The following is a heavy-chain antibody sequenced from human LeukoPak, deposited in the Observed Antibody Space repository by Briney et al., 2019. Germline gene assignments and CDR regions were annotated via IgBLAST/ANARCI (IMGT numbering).Heavy chain of an antibody. V-gene: IGHV1-2*07. CDR1: GYTFTAYY. J-gene: IGHJ5*02. D-gene: IGHD6-13*01. Sequence: ASVEASCKASGYTFTAYYMHWVRQAPGQGLEWMGWINPNSGGTNSAHKFQGRSTTTRDTSISTAYIELSRLRSDDTAVYYCARAIAAAGTDWFDPWGQGTLVTVSS. CDR2: INPNSGGT. CDR3: ARAIAAAGTDWFDP.